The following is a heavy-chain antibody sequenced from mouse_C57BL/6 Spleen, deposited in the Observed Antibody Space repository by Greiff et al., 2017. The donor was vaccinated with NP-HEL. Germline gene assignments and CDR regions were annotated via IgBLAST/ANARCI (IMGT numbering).Heavy chain of an antibody. CDR3: TRQGTPAPVSFDY. CDR1: GFTFSSYG. D-gene: IGHD3-1*01. V-gene: IGHV5-6*01. J-gene: IGHJ2*01. CDR2: ISSGGSYT. Sequence: EVKLMESGGDLVKPGGSLKLSCAASGFTFSSYGMSWVRQTPDKRLEWVATISSGGSYTYYPDSVKGRFTISRDNAKNTLYLQMSSLKSEDTAMYYCTRQGTPAPVSFDYWGQATTLTVSS.